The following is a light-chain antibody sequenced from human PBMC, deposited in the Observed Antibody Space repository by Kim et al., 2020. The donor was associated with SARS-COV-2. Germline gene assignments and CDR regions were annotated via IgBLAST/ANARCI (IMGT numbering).Light chain of an antibody. CDR3: AAWDDSLRGVV. V-gene: IGLV1-44*01. CDR2: SNN. Sequence: QSVLTQPPSASGAPGQRVTISCSGSSSNVGSNRVHWFQQLPGTAPKLVIYSNNVRPSGVPERFSASESGTAASLAIGGLQSDDEADYYCAAWDDSLRGVVFGGGTQLTVL. CDR1: SSNVGSNR. J-gene: IGLJ2*01.